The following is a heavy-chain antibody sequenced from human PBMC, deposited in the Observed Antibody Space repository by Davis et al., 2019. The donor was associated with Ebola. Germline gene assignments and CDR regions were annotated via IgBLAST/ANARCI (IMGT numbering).Heavy chain of an antibody. CDR3: ASDTVTTEFFYYYGMDV. V-gene: IGHV4-34*01. CDR1: GFTFSSYS. Sequence: ESLKISCAASGFTFSSYSMNWVRQPPGKGLEWIGEINHSGSTNYNPSLKSRVTISVDTSKNQFSLKLSSVTAADTAVYYCASDTVTTEFFYYYGMDVWGQGTTVTVSS. D-gene: IGHD4-17*01. CDR2: INHSGST. J-gene: IGHJ6*02.